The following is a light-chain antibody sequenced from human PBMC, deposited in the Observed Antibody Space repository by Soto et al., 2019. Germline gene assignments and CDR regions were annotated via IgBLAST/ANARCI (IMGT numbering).Light chain of an antibody. V-gene: IGKV1-5*01. CDR2: EAS. J-gene: IGKJ1*01. Sequence: DIQMTQSPSTLSASVVDRVTITFRASQSISTWLAWYQQKPGKAPKVLIYEASKLESGVPSRFSGSGSGTEFTLTISTLQPDDVATYYCQQYNSYQWTFGQGTKVDIK. CDR3: QQYNSYQWT. CDR1: QSISTW.